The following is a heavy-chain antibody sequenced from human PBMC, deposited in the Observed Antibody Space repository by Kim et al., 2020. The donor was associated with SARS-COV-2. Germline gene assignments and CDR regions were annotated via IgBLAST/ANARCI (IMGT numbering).Heavy chain of an antibody. D-gene: IGHD6-19*01. CDR1: GFTFSNAW. J-gene: IGHJ4*02. V-gene: IGHV3-15*01. CDR2: IKSKTAGGTT. Sequence: GGSLRLSCAASGFTFSNAWMSWVRQAPGKGLEWVGRIKSKTAGGTTDYAAPVKGRFTISRDDSKNTLYLQMNSLKTEDTAVYYCTTDGVYSSGWYRHEYNDYWGQGTLVTVSS. CDR3: TTDGVYSSGWYRHEYNDY.